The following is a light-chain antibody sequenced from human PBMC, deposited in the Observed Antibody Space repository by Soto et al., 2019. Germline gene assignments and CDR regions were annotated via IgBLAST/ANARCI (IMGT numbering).Light chain of an antibody. Sequence: QSALTQPPSASGSPGQSVTISCTGTSSDVGGYNYVSWYQQHPGKAPKLMIYEVSKRPSGVPDRFSGSKSGNTASLTVSGLQVEDEADYYCSSYTSSSTLHVFGTGTKVTVL. J-gene: IGLJ1*01. CDR3: SSYTSSSTLHV. CDR1: SSDVGGYNY. CDR2: EVS. V-gene: IGLV2-8*01.